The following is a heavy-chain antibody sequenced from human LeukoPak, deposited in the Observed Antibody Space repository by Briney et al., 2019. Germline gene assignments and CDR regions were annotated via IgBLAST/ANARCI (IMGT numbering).Heavy chain of an antibody. CDR2: ISYDGSNK. J-gene: IGHJ6*03. CDR3: ARSYNPYSYYYYYMDV. V-gene: IGHV3-30-3*01. Sequence: GGSLRLSCAASGSTFSSYAMHWVRQAPGKGLEWVAVISYDGSNKYYADSVKGRFTISRDNSKNTLYLQMNSLRAEDTAVYYCARSYNPYSYYYYYMDVWGKGTTVTVSS. CDR1: GSTFSSYA. D-gene: IGHD5-24*01.